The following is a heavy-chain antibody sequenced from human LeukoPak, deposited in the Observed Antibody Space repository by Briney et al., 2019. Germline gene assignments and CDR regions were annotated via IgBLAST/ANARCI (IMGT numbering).Heavy chain of an antibody. CDR3: AIGPGSGSFLIDY. D-gene: IGHD3-10*01. CDR2: ISYDGSWM. J-gene: IGHJ4*02. CDR1: GFTFSDYA. Sequence: GGSLRLSCAASGFTFSDYAMHWVRQAPGKGLEWVAVISYDGSWMYYADSVKGRFTVSRDNSKSTLYLQMDSPRVEDTAVNFCAIGPGSGSFLIDYSGQGTLVTVSS. V-gene: IGHV3-30*04.